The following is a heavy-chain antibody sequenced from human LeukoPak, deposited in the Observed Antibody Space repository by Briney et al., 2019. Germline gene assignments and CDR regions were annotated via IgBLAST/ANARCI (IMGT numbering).Heavy chain of an antibody. V-gene: IGHV1-2*04. CDR1: GYIFTAYY. Sequence: ASVTVSCTASGYIFTAYYMHWVRRAPGQGLEWMGWIDPKSGGTNYAQKFQGWVTMTRDTSISTAYMELSRLRSDDTAVYYCAREEATRGYDFWSGSSTGFDPWGQGTLVTVSS. J-gene: IGHJ5*02. D-gene: IGHD3-3*01. CDR2: IDPKSGGT. CDR3: AREEATRGYDFWSGSSTGFDP.